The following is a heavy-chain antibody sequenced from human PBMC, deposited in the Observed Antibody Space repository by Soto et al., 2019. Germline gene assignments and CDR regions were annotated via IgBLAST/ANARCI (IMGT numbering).Heavy chain of an antibody. CDR3: ARLDSSGYYLRFYYYYGMDV. CDR2: IDPSDSYT. D-gene: IGHD3-22*01. CDR1: GYSFTSYW. Sequence: MKISCKGSGYSFTSYWISWVRQMPGKGLEWMGRIDPSDSYTNYSPSFQGHVTISADKSISTAYLQWSSLKASDTAMYYCARLDSSGYYLRFYYYYGMDVWGQGTTVTVSS. V-gene: IGHV5-10-1*01. J-gene: IGHJ6*02.